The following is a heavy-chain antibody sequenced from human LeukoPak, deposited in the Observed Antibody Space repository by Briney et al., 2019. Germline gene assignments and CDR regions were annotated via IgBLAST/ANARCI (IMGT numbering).Heavy chain of an antibody. CDR2: INPSGGST. D-gene: IGHD3-10*01. CDR1: GYTFTSYY. V-gene: IGHV1-46*01. CDR3: ARAPSSMVRGVMNYYYYYYMDV. J-gene: IGHJ6*03. Sequence: ASVKVSCKASGYTFTSYYMHWVRQAPGQGLEWMGIINPSGGSTSYAQKFQGRVTMTRDTSTSTVYMELSSLRSEDTAVYYCARAPSSMVRGVMNYYYYYYMDVWGKGTTVTVPS.